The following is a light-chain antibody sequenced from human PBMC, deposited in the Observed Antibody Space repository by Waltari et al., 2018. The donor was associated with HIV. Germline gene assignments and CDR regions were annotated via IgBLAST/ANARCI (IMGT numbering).Light chain of an antibody. V-gene: IGLV2-8*01. Sequence: QSALTQPPSASGSPGQPVTISCTGTSSDAGRYAYVSWSQQHPGKAPKLLIYEVNKRPSGVPDRFSGSKSGNTASLTVSGLQAEDEAEYYCTSYAGINPVAFGGGTNLTVL. CDR3: TSYAGINPVA. J-gene: IGLJ2*01. CDR2: EVN. CDR1: SSDAGRYAY.